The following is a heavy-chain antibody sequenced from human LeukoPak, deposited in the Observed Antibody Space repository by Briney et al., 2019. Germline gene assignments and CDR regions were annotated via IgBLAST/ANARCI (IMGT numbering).Heavy chain of an antibody. CDR3: AKARYDGEVMIAATDY. V-gene: IGHV3-30*18. CDR2: ISYDGSNK. D-gene: IGHD2-15*01. J-gene: IGHJ4*02. Sequence: GRSLRLSCAASGFTFSSYGMHWVRQTPGKGLEWVAFISYDGSNKYYADSVKGRFTISRGNSKNTLYLQMNNLRADDTAVYYCAKARYDGEVMIAATDYWGQGTLVTVSS. CDR1: GFTFSSYG.